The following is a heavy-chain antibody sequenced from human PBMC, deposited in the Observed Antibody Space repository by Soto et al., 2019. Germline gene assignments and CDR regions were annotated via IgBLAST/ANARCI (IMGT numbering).Heavy chain of an antibody. CDR2: IYTSGST. J-gene: IGHJ5*02. V-gene: IGHV4-4*07. CDR3: ARDIVVVPAEMHWFDP. CDR1: GGSISSCY. Sequence: SETLSLTCTVSGGSISSCYWSWIRQPAGKGLEWIGRIYTSGSTNYNPSLKSRVTMSVDTSKNQFSLKMSSVTAADTAVYYCARDIVVVPAEMHWFDPWGQGTLVTV. D-gene: IGHD2-2*01.